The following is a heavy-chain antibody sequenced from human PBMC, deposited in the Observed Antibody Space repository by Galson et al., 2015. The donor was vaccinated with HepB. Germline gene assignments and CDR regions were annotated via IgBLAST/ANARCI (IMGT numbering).Heavy chain of an antibody. CDR1: GGTFSSYA. V-gene: IGHV1-69*06. J-gene: IGHJ4*02. CDR3: VRVPRYGSGSYGLDY. D-gene: IGHD3-10*01. CDR2: IIPIFGTA. Sequence: SVKVSCKASGGTFSSYAISWVRQAPGQGLEWMGGIIPIFGTANYAQKFQGRVTITADKSTSTAYMELSSLRSEDTAVYYCVRVPRYGSGSYGLDYWGQGTLVTVSS.